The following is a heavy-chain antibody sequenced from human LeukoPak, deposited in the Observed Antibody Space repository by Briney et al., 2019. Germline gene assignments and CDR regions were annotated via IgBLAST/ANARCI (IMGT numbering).Heavy chain of an antibody. D-gene: IGHD6-13*01. V-gene: IGHV3-15*01. Sequence: GGSLRLSCAASGFTFSGYWMTWARQAPGKGLEWVGRIKSKTDGGTTDYAAPVKGRFTISRDDSKTTLYLQMNSLKTEDTAVYYCTTPPSSSWYLYYFDYWGQGTLVTVSS. CDR3: TTPPSSSWYLYYFDY. J-gene: IGHJ4*02. CDR1: GFTFSGYW. CDR2: IKSKTDGGTT.